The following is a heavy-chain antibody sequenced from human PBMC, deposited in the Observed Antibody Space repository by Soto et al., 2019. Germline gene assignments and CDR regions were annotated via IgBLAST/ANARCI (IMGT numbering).Heavy chain of an antibody. CDR2: IHYSGRT. V-gene: IGHV4-31*03. J-gene: IGHJ4*02. CDR3: ARVFSSTWSNDY. CDR1: GGSTSSGDYY. Sequence: SETLSLTCTVSGGSTSSGDYYWSWIRQHPGKGPEWIGYIHYSGRTYNNPSLGSRVTISIDTSKKQFSLKLSSVTAADTAVYYCARVFSSTWSNDYWGQGTLVTVSS. D-gene: IGHD6-13*01.